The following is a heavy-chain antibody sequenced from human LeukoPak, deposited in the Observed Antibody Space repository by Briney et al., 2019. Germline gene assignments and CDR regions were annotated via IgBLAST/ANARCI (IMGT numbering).Heavy chain of an antibody. V-gene: IGHV1-69*13. CDR3: AREWGLESSGYYYAY. D-gene: IGHD3-22*01. CDR2: ITPIFGTA. CDR1: GGTFSRFT. J-gene: IGHJ4*02. Sequence: SVKVSCKASGGTFSRFTISWVRQAPGQGFEWMGGITPIFGTANFAQKFQGRVSNTADESTSTAFMELSSLRSEDTAVYYCAREWGLESSGYYYAYWGQGTLVTVSS.